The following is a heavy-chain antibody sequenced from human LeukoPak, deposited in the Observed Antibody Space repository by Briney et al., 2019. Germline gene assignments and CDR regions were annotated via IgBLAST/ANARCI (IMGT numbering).Heavy chain of an antibody. Sequence: PGGSLRLSCAASGFTFSVYTLNWVRQAPGKGLEWVSSISSSSSYIYYADSVKGRFTISRDNTKDLLYLQMTSLRADDTALYYCTRDQPSSGWGFDSWGRGTLVIVSS. V-gene: IGHV3-21*06. CDR1: GFTFSVYT. CDR2: ISSSSSYI. CDR3: TRDQPSSGWGFDS. D-gene: IGHD6-19*01. J-gene: IGHJ4*02.